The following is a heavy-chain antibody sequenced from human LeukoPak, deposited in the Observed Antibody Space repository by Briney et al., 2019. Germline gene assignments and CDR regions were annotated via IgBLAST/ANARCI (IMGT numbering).Heavy chain of an antibody. V-gene: IGHV1-69*05. CDR2: IIPFFGTA. Sequence: SVKVSCKASGGTFSSYTITWVRQAPGQGLEWMGGIIPFFGTANYAQKFQGRVTITTDESTSTAYMELSSLRSEDTAVYYCATVGGLTGTTRESGWYYFDYWGQGTLVTVSS. D-gene: IGHD1-7*01. J-gene: IGHJ4*02. CDR1: GGTFSSYT. CDR3: ATVGGLTGTTRESGWYYFDY.